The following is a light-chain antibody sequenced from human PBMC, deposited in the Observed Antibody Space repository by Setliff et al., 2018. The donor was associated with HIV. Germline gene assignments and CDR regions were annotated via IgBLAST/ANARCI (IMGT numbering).Light chain of an antibody. J-gene: IGLJ1*01. CDR2: DVS. Sequence: QSALIQPASVSGSPGQSVTVSCTGTSSDVGSYDFVSWYQQLPGKAPKLLIYDVSDRPSGVSHRFSGSKSGNTASLTISGLQSEDEADYYCASYRPTDRGVFGTGTKVTVL. V-gene: IGLV2-14*03. CDR3: ASYRPTDRGV. CDR1: SSDVGSYDF.